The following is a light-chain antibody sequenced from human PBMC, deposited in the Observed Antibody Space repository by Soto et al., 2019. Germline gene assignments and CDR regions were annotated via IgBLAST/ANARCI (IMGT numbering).Light chain of an antibody. J-gene: IGLJ1*01. V-gene: IGLV2-23*01. Sequence: QSALTQPASVSGSPGPSITLSCTGTSRDVGSYNLVYWYHQHPGNAPKILIYEGTKRPSGVSYRFSGSKSGNTASLTSSGLQEEDEDDYHCCSFAGGSPDVFGTGTKLTVL. CDR1: SRDVGSYNL. CDR2: EGT. CDR3: CSFAGGSPDV.